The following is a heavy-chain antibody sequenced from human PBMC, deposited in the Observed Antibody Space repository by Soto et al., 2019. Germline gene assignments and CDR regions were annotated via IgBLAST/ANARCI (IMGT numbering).Heavy chain of an antibody. CDR1: GDTSSYYA. CDR3: ARDEGTYDFDY. V-gene: IGHV1-69*01. D-gene: IGHD3-16*01. CDR2: IISIFGTT. J-gene: IGHJ4*02. Sequence: VQLVQSGAEVKKPGSSVKVSCKTSGDTSSYYAISWVRQAPGQGLEWMGGIISIFGTTNNAQKFQGRVTITAYESTSTAYMELSSLRSEDTAMYYCARDEGTYDFDYWGQGTLVTVSS.